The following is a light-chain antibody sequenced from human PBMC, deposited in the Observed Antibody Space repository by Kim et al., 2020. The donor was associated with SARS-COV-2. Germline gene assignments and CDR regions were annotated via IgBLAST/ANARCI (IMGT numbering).Light chain of an antibody. Sequence: DLQMTQSPSSLSASVGDRVTITCRASQDITNYLAWYQQHPGKLPTLLIYAASTLRSGVPSRFRGSGSGTDFTLTITSLQPEDVATYYCQKDDSAPRTFGQGTKVDIK. V-gene: IGKV1-27*01. CDR1: QDITNY. CDR3: QKDDSAPRT. CDR2: AAS. J-gene: IGKJ1*01.